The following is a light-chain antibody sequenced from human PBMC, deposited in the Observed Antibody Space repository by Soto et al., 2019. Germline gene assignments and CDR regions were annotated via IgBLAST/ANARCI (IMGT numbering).Light chain of an antibody. J-gene: IGKJ5*01. CDR1: QDIGSH. V-gene: IGKV1D-16*01. CDR2: FAS. CDR3: QQFRSFPIT. Sequence: DIQMTQSPSSLSASVGDRVTITCRASQDIGSHLAWYQQKPEKAPKSLIYFASTLQSGVPSRFSASESGTDFPLTISRLQPEDFATYYCQQFRSFPITFGQGTRLETK.